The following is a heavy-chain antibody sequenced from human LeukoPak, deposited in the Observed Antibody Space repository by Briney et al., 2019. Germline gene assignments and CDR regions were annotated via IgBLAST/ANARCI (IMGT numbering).Heavy chain of an antibody. D-gene: IGHD2-21*02. CDR2: ISYDGSDK. V-gene: IGHV3-30*18. J-gene: IGHJ4*02. CDR3: AKSDTYRFDY. Sequence: GGSLRLSCAASGFTFSGYGMHWVRQAPGKGLEWVAVISYDGSDKFYADSVKGRFTISRDNSKNTLYLQMNSLRAEDTAVYYCAKSDTYRFDYWGQGTLVTVSS. CDR1: GFTFSGYG.